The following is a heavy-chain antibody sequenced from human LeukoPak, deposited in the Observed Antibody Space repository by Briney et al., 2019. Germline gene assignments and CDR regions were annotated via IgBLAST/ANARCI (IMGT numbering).Heavy chain of an antibody. J-gene: IGHJ5*02. V-gene: IGHV4-30-4*01. D-gene: IGHD3-16*01. CDR1: GGSISSGGYY. CDR2: IYYSGST. Sequence: SQTLSLTCTVSGGSISSGGYYWSWIRQPPGKGLEWIGYIYYSGSTYYNPSLKSRVTISVDTSKNQFSLKLSSVTAADTAVYYCARDGLRRRIWGENWFDPWGQGTLVTVSS. CDR3: ARDGLRRRIWGENWFDP.